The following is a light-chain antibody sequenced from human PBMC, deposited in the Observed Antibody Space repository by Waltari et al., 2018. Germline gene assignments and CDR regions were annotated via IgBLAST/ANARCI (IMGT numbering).Light chain of an antibody. Sequence: QSALTQPASVSGSPGQSIAISCTGTSSDVGVHNSVSWYQQHPGKAPNPMIYEVSNRPSGVFNRFPVSKSGNTASLTISGLQAEDEADYYCCSYTSNSFSYVFGTGTKVTVL. CDR1: SSDVGVHNS. CDR3: CSYTSNSFSYV. V-gene: IGLV2-14*01. CDR2: EVS. J-gene: IGLJ1*01.